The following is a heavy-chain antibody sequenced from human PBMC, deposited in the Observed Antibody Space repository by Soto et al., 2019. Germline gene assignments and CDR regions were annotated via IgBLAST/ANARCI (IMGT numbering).Heavy chain of an antibody. Sequence: ASETLSLTCAVYGGSFSGYYWSWIRQPPGKGLEWIGEINHSGSTNYNPSLKSRVTISVDTSKNQFSLKLSSVTAADTAVYYCARVGGTKYYDFWSGYHNYFDYWGQGTLVTVSS. CDR3: ARVGGTKYYDFWSGYHNYFDY. CDR2: INHSGST. J-gene: IGHJ4*02. V-gene: IGHV4-34*01. D-gene: IGHD3-3*01. CDR1: GGSFSGYY.